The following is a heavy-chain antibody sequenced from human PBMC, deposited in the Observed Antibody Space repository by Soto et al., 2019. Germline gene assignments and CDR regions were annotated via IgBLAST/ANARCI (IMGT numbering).Heavy chain of an antibody. CDR1: GGSISSYY. J-gene: IGHJ4*02. D-gene: IGHD4-17*01. CDR2: IYYSGST. Sequence: LSLTCTVSGGSISSYYWSWIRQPPGKGLEWIGYIYYSGSTNYNPSLKSRVTISVDTSKNQFSLKLSSVTAADTAVYYCARWLDYGDYSSFDYWGQGTLVTVSS. V-gene: IGHV4-59*08. CDR3: ARWLDYGDYSSFDY.